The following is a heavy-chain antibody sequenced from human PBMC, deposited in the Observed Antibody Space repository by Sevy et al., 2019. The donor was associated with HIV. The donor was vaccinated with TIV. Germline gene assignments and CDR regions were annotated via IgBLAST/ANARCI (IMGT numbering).Heavy chain of an antibody. J-gene: IGHJ3*02. V-gene: IGHV3-21*01. CDR1: GFTFSSYS. CDR3: ASDLGGYGSGSYYDHDAFDI. Sequence: GGSLRLSCAASGFTFSSYSMNWVRQAPGKGLEWVSSISSTSSYIYYADSVKGRFTISRDNAKNSLYLQMNSLRAEDTAVYYCASDLGGYGSGSYYDHDAFDIWGQGTMVTVSS. D-gene: IGHD3-10*01. CDR2: ISSTSSYI.